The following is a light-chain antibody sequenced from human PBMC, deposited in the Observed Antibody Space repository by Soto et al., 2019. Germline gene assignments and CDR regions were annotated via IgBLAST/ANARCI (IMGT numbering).Light chain of an antibody. CDR3: QRYGSSRT. V-gene: IGKV3-20*01. Sequence: EIVWTQSQATLSLSPGERATLSCRASQSVRSSYLAWYQQKPGQAPRLLIFGASSKATGIPDRFSGSGSGTDFNVTISRLDPESFAVYYCQRYGSSRTFGQATKL. CDR2: GAS. CDR1: QSVRSSY. J-gene: IGKJ1*01.